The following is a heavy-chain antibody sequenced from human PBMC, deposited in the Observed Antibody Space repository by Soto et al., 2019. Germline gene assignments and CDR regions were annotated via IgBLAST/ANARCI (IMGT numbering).Heavy chain of an antibody. V-gene: IGHV1-3*01. J-gene: IGHJ6*02. CDR3: ASSYSNYALIDYYSYGMDV. D-gene: IGHD4-4*01. CDR1: GYTLTSYA. Sequence: GAPVKVSCKASGYTLTSYAMHWVRQAPGQRLEWMGWINAGNGNTKYSQKFQGRVTITRDTSASTAYMELSSLRSEDTAVYYCASSYSNYALIDYYSYGMDVWGQGTTVTVSS. CDR2: INAGNGNT.